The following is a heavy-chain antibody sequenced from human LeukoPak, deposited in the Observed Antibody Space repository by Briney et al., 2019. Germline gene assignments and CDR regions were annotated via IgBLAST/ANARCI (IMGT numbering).Heavy chain of an antibody. J-gene: IGHJ5*02. V-gene: IGHV1-69*04. CDR2: IVPILGIA. CDR1: GGTFSSYA. CDR3: ARARGSYWRGSWFDP. Sequence: GASVKVSCKASGGTFSSYAISWVRQAPGQGLEWMGRIVPILGIANYAQKFQGRVTITADKSTSTAYMELSSLRSEDTAVYYCARARGSYWRGSWFDPWGQGTLVTVSS. D-gene: IGHD1-26*01.